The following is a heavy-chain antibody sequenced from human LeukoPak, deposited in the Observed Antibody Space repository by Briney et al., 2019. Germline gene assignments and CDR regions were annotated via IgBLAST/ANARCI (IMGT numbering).Heavy chain of an antibody. Sequence: GGSLRLSCAASGFTFSSYGMHWVRQAPGKGLEWVAVISYDGSNKYYADSVKGRFTISRDNSKNTLYLQMNSLRAEDTAVCYCAKEMATIWVHAFDIWGQGTMVTVSS. J-gene: IGHJ3*02. CDR1: GFTFSSYG. D-gene: IGHD5-24*01. V-gene: IGHV3-30*18. CDR2: ISYDGSNK. CDR3: AKEMATIWVHAFDI.